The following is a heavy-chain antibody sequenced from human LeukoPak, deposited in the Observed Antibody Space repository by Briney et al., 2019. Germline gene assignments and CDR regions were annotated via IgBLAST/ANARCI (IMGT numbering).Heavy chain of an antibody. J-gene: IGHJ5*02. V-gene: IGHV4-34*01. CDR3: ATLTYYYDSSGYYRPINWFDP. CDR2: INHSGST. D-gene: IGHD3-22*01. Sequence: SETPSLTCAVYGGSFSGYYWSWIRQPPGKGLEWIGEINHSGSTNYNPSLKSRVTISVDTSKNQFSLELSSVTAADTAVYYCATLTYYYDSSGYYRPINWFDPWGQGTLVTVSS. CDR1: GGSFSGYY.